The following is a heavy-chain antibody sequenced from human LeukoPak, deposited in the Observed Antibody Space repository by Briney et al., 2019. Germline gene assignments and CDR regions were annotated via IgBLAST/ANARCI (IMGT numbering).Heavy chain of an antibody. V-gene: IGHV1-2*02. CDR1: GCTFTGYY. J-gene: IGHJ4*02. Sequence: ASVKVSCKASGCTFTGYYMHWVRQAPGQGLEWMGWINPNSGGTNYAQKFQGRVTMTRDTSISTAYMELSRLRSDDTAVYYCARVRTRTGYSSGWYHDYWGQETLVTVSS. CDR2: INPNSGGT. D-gene: IGHD6-19*01. CDR3: ARVRTRTGYSSGWYHDY.